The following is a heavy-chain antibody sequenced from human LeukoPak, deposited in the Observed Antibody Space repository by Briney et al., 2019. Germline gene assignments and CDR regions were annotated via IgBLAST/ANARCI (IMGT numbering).Heavy chain of an antibody. J-gene: IGHJ4*02. V-gene: IGHV5-51*01. CDR2: ICPSDSDT. CDR3: ARLYGAKLDY. CDR1: GYSFTTSW. D-gene: IGHD4-17*01. Sequence: GESLKISCKVSGYSFTTSWIGWVRHMRGKGLEWMGIICPSDSDTRYRPSFQGQVTISVDKSSSTAYLQWSSLEASDTAMYYCARLYGAKLDYWGQGTLVTVSS.